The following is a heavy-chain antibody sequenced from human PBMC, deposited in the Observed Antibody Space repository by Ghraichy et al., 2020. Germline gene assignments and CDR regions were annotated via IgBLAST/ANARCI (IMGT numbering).Heavy chain of an antibody. CDR1: GFTFSSYA. V-gene: IGHV3-30-3*01. CDR2: ISYDGSNK. D-gene: IGHD2-2*01. J-gene: IGHJ6*02. CDR3: ARDVVPAVLYYGMDV. Sequence: GGSLRLSCAASGFTFSSYALHWVRQAPGKGLEWVAVISYDGSNKFYADSVKGRFTISRDNSKNTLYLQMNSLRAADTAVYYCARDVVPAVLYYGMDVWGQGTTVTVSS.